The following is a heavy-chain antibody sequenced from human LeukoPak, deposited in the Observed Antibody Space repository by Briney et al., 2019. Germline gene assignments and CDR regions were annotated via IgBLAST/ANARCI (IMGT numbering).Heavy chain of an antibody. Sequence: PGRSLRLSCAASGFTFSSYAMHWVRQAPGKGLEWVAVISYDGSNKYYADSVKGRFTISRDNSKNTLYLQMNSLRAEDTAVYYCARVPGDFWSGYDYWGQGTLVTVSS. D-gene: IGHD3-3*01. CDR1: GFTFSSYA. CDR3: ARVPGDFWSGYDY. V-gene: IGHV3-30-3*01. CDR2: ISYDGSNK. J-gene: IGHJ4*02.